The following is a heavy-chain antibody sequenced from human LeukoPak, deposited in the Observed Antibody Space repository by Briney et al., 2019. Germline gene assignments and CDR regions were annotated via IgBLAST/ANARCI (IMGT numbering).Heavy chain of an antibody. CDR3: ARVAQIFYYGMDV. Sequence: SETLSLTCTVSGGSISSYYRSWIRQPPGKGLEWIGYIYYSGSTNYNPSLKSRVTISVDTSKNQFSLKLSSVTAADTAVYYCARVAQIFYYGMDVWGQGTTVTVSS. V-gene: IGHV4-59*01. CDR2: IYYSGST. CDR1: GGSISSYY. J-gene: IGHJ6*02.